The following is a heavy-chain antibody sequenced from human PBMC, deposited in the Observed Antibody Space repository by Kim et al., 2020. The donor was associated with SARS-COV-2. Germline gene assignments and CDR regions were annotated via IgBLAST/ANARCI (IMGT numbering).Heavy chain of an antibody. D-gene: IGHD3-10*01. Sequence: TYYNRSLKSGVTISVDTSKNQFSLKLSSVTAADTAVYYCARQKLLAVFDYWGQGTLVTVSS. J-gene: IGHJ4*02. CDR3: ARQKLLAVFDY. CDR2: T. V-gene: IGHV4-39*01.